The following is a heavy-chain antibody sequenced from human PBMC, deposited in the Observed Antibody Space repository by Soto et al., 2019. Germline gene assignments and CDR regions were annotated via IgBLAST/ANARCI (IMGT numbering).Heavy chain of an antibody. J-gene: IGHJ5*02. CDR1: GGSISSGGYY. V-gene: IGHV4-31*03. CDR2: IYYSGST. D-gene: IGHD3-3*01. Sequence: QVQLQESGPGLVKPSQTLSLTCTVSGGSISSGGYYWSWIRQHPGKGLEWIGYIYYSGSTYYNPALKSRVTISVDTSKNQFSLKLSSVTAADTAVYYCARGRYDFWSGWFDPWGQGTLVTVSS. CDR3: ARGRYDFWSGWFDP.